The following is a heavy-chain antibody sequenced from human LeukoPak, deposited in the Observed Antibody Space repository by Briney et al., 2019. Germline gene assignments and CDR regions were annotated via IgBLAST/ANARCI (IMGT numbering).Heavy chain of an antibody. CDR2: INHSGST. J-gene: IGHJ5*02. V-gene: IGHV4-34*01. Sequence: SETLSLTCTVSGGSISSYYWSWIRQPPGKGLEWIGEINHSGSTNYNPSLKSRVTISVDTSKNQFSLKLSSVTAADTAVYYCARHVQRYFDWLLRPLNWFDPWGQGTLVTVSS. D-gene: IGHD3-9*01. CDR3: ARHVQRYFDWLLRPLNWFDP. CDR1: GGSISSYY.